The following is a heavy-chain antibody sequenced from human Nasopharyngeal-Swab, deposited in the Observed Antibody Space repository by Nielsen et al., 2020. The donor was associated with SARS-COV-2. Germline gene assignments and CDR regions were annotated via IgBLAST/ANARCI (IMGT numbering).Heavy chain of an antibody. J-gene: IGHJ4*02. V-gene: IGHV3-21*01. CDR3: ARDGGSYHLGAFDY. D-gene: IGHD2-2*01. Sequence: WIRQPPGKGLEWVSSISSSSSYIYYADSVKGRFTISRDNAKNSLYLQMNSLRAEDTAVYYCARDGGSYHLGAFDYWGQGTLVTVSS. CDR2: ISSSSSYI.